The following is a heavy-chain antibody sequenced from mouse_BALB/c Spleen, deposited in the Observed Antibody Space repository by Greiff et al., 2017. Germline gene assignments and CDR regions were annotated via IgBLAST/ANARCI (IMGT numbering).Heavy chain of an antibody. D-gene: IGHD1-1*01. V-gene: IGHV5-17*02. CDR2: ISSGSSTI. Sequence: EVMLVESGGGLVQPGGSRKLSCAASGFTFSSFGMHWVRQAPEKGLEWVAYISSGSSTIYYADTVKGRFTISRDNPKNTLFLQMTSLRSEDTAMYYCAGITTSPFAYWGQGTLVTVSA. CDR1: GFTFSSFG. CDR3: AGITTSPFAY. J-gene: IGHJ3*01.